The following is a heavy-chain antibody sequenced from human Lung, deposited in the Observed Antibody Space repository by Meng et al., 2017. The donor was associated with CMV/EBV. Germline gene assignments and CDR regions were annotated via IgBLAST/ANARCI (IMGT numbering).Heavy chain of an antibody. CDR2: ISGSTPDK. CDR3: ARCSFGYYGRSV. J-gene: IGHJ6*02. D-gene: IGHD3-3*02. Sequence: GGSLRLSCAGSGFIFNNHAMNWVRQAPGKGLEWVSSISGSTPDKWYADSVRGRFTISRDNAKNSLYLEMSSLRAEDTAAYFCARCSFGYYGRSVWGQGTTVTVSS. CDR1: GFIFNNHA. V-gene: IGHV3-21*01.